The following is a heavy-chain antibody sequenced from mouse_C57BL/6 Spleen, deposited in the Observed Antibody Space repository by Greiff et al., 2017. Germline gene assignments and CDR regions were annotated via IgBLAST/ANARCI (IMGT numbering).Heavy chain of an antibody. D-gene: IGHD2-3*01. CDR3: ARPDGGFVY. CDR1: GYTFTSYW. V-gene: IGHV1-59*01. Sequence: QVQLQQPGAELVRPGTSVKLSCKASGYTFTSYWMHWVKQRPGQGLEWIGVIDPSDSYTNYNQKFKGKATLTVDTSSSTAYMQLSSLTSEDSAVYYCARPDGGFVYWGQGTLVTVSA. CDR2: IDPSDSYT. J-gene: IGHJ3*01.